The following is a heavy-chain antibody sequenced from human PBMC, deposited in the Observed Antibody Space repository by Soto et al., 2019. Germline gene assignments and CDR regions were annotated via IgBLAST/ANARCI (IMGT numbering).Heavy chain of an antibody. CDR2: IFHSGST. CDR1: GGSINSGGYS. J-gene: IGHJ3*02. V-gene: IGHV4-30-2*01. Sequence: PSETLSLTCAVSGGSINSGGYSWSWIRQPPGKGLEWIGYIFHSGSTYYKPSLKSRVTISVDRSKNQFSVKLSSVSAADTAVYYCAIYRVYPLGDFDTWGQGTMVTVSS. CDR3: AIYRVYPLGDFDT. D-gene: IGHD4-17*01.